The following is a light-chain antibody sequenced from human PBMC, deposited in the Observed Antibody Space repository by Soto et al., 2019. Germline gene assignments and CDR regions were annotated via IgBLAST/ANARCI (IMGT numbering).Light chain of an antibody. J-gene: IGLJ2*01. CDR2: DVS. V-gene: IGLV2-14*01. CDR1: SSDVGGYRY. CDR3: SSYTSTSAYVV. Sequence: QSALAQTASVSGSPGQSITISCTGTSSDVGGYRYVSWYQQHPGKVPKLIIYDVSNRPSGISDRFSGSTSANTASLTISGLQPEDGADYYCSSYTSTSAYVVFGGGTKVXVL.